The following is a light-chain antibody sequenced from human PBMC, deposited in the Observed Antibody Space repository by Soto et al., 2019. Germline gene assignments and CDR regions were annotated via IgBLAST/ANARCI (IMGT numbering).Light chain of an antibody. CDR2: GAS. V-gene: IGKV3-15*01. CDR3: QQYDSWPPLT. Sequence: EIVMTQSPATLSVSPGERATLSCRASQSVSSNLAWYQQKPGQAPRLLIYGASPRATGIPARFSGSGSDTEFTLTISSLQSEDVAVYYCQQYDSWPPLTFGGGTKVDIK. J-gene: IGKJ4*01. CDR1: QSVSSN.